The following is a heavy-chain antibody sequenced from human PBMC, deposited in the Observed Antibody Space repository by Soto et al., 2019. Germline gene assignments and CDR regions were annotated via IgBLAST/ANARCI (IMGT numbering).Heavy chain of an antibody. J-gene: IGHJ3*02. D-gene: IGHD3-10*01. CDR3: ARGMRVYGSGPDAFDI. CDR1: GFTFSSYG. Sequence: GGSLRLSCAASGFTFSSYGMHWVRQAPGKGLEWVAVIWYDGSNKYYADSVKGRFTISRDNSKNTLYLQMNSLRAEDTAVYYCARGMRVYGSGPDAFDIWGQGTMVTVSS. V-gene: IGHV3-33*01. CDR2: IWYDGSNK.